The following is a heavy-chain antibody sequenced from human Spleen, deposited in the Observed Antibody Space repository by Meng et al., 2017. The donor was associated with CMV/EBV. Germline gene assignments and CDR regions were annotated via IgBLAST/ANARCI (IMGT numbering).Heavy chain of an antibody. D-gene: IGHD6-13*01. J-gene: IGHJ5*02. CDR3: AATSPSRGSSWNTNWFDP. V-gene: IGHV1-69*13. Sequence: SVKVSCKASGGTFSSYAIRWVRQAPGQGLEWVGGIIPTFGTATYAQKFQGRVAITSDESTTTVYMEVSSLRSEDTAIYYCAATSPSRGSSWNTNWFDPWGQGTLVTVSS. CDR1: GGTFSSYA. CDR2: IIPTFGTA.